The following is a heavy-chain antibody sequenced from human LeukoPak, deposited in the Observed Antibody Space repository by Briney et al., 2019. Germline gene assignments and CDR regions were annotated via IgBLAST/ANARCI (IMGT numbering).Heavy chain of an antibody. D-gene: IGHD6-6*01. CDR1: GFTFSSYW. V-gene: IGHV3-66*01. Sequence: GGSLRLSCAASGFTFSSYWMHWVRQAPGKGLEWVSVIYSGVSGVSTYYADSVKGRFTISRDNSKNMVYLQMNSLRAEDTAVYYCARDDSGRPERFWGQGTLVTVSS. CDR3: ARDDSGRPERF. CDR2: IYSGVSGVST. J-gene: IGHJ4*01.